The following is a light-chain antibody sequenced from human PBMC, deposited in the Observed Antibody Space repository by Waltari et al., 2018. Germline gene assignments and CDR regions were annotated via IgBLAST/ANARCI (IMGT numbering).Light chain of an antibody. J-gene: IGLJ3*02. CDR2: DDN. Sequence: NFMLTQPHSVSESPGKTVIISCTRSSGSIAGNYVQWYQQRPGVAPTTVIFDDNRRPPGVPDRCSGSIDSSSNSASRTISGLKTEDEAEYYCQSDENSVWVFGGGTKLTVL. CDR3: QSDENSVWV. V-gene: IGLV6-57*03. CDR1: SGSIAGNY.